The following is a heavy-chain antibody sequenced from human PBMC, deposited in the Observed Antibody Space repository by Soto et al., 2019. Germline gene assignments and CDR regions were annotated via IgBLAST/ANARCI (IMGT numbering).Heavy chain of an antibody. V-gene: IGHV5-10-1*01. CDR1: GYSFTSYW. J-gene: IGHJ3*01. CDR3: ARVLDYGGNSEASYV. CDR2: IDPSDSYT. Sequence: PGESLKISCKGSGYSFTSYWISWVRQMPGKGLEWMGRIDPSDSYTNYSPSFQGHVTISADKSISTAYLQWSSLKASDTAMYYCARVLDYGGNSEASYVWGQGTMVPGSS. D-gene: IGHD4-17*01.